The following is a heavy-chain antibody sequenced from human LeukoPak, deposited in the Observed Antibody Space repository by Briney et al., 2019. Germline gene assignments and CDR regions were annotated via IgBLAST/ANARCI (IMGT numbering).Heavy chain of an antibody. CDR2: IYYSGST. CDR3: ARGYIVATIVGGTARYFDY. D-gene: IGHD5-12*01. J-gene: IGHJ4*02. V-gene: IGHV4-59*12. Sequence: SETLSLTCTVSGGSISSYYWSWIRQPPGKGLEWIGYIYYSGSTNYNPSLKSRVTISVDTSKNQFSLKLSSVTAADTAVYYCARGYIVATIVGGTARYFDYWGQGTLVTVSS. CDR1: GGSISSYY.